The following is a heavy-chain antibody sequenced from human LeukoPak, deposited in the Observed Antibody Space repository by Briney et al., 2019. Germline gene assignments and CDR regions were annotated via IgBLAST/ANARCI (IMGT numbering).Heavy chain of an antibody. V-gene: IGHV4-34*01. CDR1: GGSLSGYY. D-gene: IGHD2-2*01. Sequence: SETLSLTCAVYGGSLSGYYWSWIRQPPGKGLEWIGDINHSGSTNYNTSLQSRVTISLDTSKNPFSLKMRSVTAAETAVYYCARTYCTSTSCSISAFDIWGQGTMVTVSS. J-gene: IGHJ3*02. CDR3: ARTYCTSTSCSISAFDI. CDR2: INHSGST.